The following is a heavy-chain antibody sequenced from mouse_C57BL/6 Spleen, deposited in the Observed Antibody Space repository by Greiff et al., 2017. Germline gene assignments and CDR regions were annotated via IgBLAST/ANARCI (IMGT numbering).Heavy chain of an antibody. CDR1: GFTFSSYG. D-gene: IGHD3-2*02. Sequence: EVQLVESGGDLVKPGGSLKLSCAASGFTFSSYGMSWVRQTPDKRLEWVATISSGGSYTYYPDSVKGRFTISRDNAKNTLYLQMSSLKSEDTAMYYCGRRHGDSSGYVWFAYWGQGTLVTVSA. CDR2: ISSGGSYT. CDR3: GRRHGDSSGYVWFAY. J-gene: IGHJ3*01. V-gene: IGHV5-6*01.